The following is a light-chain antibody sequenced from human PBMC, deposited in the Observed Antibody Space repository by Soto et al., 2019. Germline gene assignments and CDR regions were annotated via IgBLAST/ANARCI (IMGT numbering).Light chain of an antibody. CDR1: QSVSSSY. J-gene: IGKJ5*01. Sequence: VLTQSPGTLSFSPGDSATLSCRASQSVSSSYLAWYQQKPGQAPRLLIYDASTRATGIPARFSGSGSETNFTLTISSLEPEDFAVYYCQQRRNWPHSITCGQGTRLEIK. V-gene: IGKV3D-20*02. CDR2: DAS. CDR3: QQRRNWPHSIT.